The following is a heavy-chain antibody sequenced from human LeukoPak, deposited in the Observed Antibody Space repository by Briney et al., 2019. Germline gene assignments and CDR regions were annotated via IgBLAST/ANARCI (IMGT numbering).Heavy chain of an antibody. CDR2: IYHSGST. J-gene: IGHJ4*02. D-gene: IGHD6-13*01. CDR3: ATGYSSTWYYFDY. V-gene: IGHV4-59*01. Sequence: NPSETLSLTCTVSGDSISSYYWSWIRQPPGEGLEWIGYIYHSGSTNYNPSLKSRVTISADTSKDQFSLKLASVTAADTAAYYCATGYSSTWYYFDYWGQGTLVTVSS. CDR1: GDSISSYY.